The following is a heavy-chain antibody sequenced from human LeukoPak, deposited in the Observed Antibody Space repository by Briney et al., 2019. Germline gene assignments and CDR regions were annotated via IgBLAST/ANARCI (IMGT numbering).Heavy chain of an antibody. D-gene: IGHD2-2*01. CDR3: ARNRRVRSTSLDAFDI. Sequence: GESLRPSCAASGFTLSSFWITWVRQAPREGLEWVANINLDGSEKNYVGSGKGRFTFSRDNAKDSLYLQMNSLRAEDTAVYYCARNRRVRSTSLDAFDIWGQGTMVTVSS. V-gene: IGHV3-7*03. CDR2: INLDGSEK. J-gene: IGHJ3*02. CDR1: GFTLSSFW.